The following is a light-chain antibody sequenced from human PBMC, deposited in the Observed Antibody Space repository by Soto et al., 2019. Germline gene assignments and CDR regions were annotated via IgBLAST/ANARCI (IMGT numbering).Light chain of an antibody. J-gene: IGKJ1*01. CDR2: GAS. CDR1: QSVTSNY. V-gene: IGKV3-20*01. CDR3: QQYGDSPQT. Sequence: ESVLTQSPATLSLSPGERATLSCRASQSVTSNYLAWYQQKPGQAPRLLIYGASSRAPAIPDRFSGSGSGTDFPLTISSLEPEDLAVYHCQQYGDSPQTFGQGTKVAVK.